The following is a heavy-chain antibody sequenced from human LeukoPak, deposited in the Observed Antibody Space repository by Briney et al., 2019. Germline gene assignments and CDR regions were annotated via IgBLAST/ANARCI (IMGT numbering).Heavy chain of an antibody. CDR3: AKDILRWAFDY. J-gene: IGHJ4*02. D-gene: IGHD4-23*01. Sequence: GGSLRLSCAASGFTFSTNGMAWVRQAPGKGLEWVSAFGGTGGDINYADSVKGRFTISRDNSKGILYLQMNSLRAEDTAVYYCAKDILRWAFDYWGQGILVTVSS. CDR2: FGGTGGDI. CDR1: GFTFSTNG. V-gene: IGHV3-23*01.